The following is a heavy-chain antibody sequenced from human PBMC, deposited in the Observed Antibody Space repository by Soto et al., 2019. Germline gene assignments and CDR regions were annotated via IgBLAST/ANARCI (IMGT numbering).Heavy chain of an antibody. CDR2: IKQDGSER. D-gene: IGHD6-19*01. CDR3: ARGRGWLFDI. Sequence: EVQLVESGGGLVQPGGSLRLSCAASAFSFSTSWMSWFRQAPGKGPEWGAVIKQDGSERYYVESVKGRFTISRDNARDSLSLRMNNLRADDTAVYYCARGRGWLFDIWGPGTQVIVSS. V-gene: IGHV3-7*01. CDR1: AFSFSTSW. J-gene: IGHJ4*02.